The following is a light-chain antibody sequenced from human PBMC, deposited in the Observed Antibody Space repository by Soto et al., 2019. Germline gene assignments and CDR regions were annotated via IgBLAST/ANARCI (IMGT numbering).Light chain of an antibody. CDR3: QQYGSSPRT. J-gene: IGKJ1*01. CDR1: QSVNSH. CDR2: GAS. Sequence: EILLTQSPXTXXXXAXXXATVSCXANQSVNSHLAWYQQKPGQAPRLLIYGASSRATGIPDRFSGSGSGTDFTLTISRLEPEDFAVYYCQQYGSSPRTFGQGTKVDIK. V-gene: IGKV3-20*01.